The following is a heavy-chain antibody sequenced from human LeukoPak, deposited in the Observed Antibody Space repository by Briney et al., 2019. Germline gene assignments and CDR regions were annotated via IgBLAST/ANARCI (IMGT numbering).Heavy chain of an antibody. J-gene: IGHJ5*02. Sequence: ASVKVSCKASGYTFTGYYMHWVRQAPGQGLEWMGWINPNSGGTNYAQKFQGRVAMTRDTSISTAYMELSRLRSDDTAVYYCARDLLYGYSYVGNWFDPWGQGTLVTVSS. V-gene: IGHV1-2*02. CDR1: GYTFTGYY. CDR3: ARDLLYGYSYVGNWFDP. D-gene: IGHD5-18*01. CDR2: INPNSGGT.